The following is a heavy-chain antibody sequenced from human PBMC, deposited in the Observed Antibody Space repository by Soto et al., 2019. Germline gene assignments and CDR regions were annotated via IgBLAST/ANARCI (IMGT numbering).Heavy chain of an antibody. V-gene: IGHV4-34*01. D-gene: IGHD6-6*01. CDR1: GGSFSGYY. CDR3: ARGIAARQTSRYYFDY. J-gene: IGHJ4*02. Sequence: SETLSLTCAVYGGSFSGYYWSWIRQPPGKGLEWIGEINHSGSTNYNPSLKSRVTISVDTSKNQFSLKLSSVTAADTAVYYCARGIAARQTSRYYFDYWGQGTLVTVSS. CDR2: INHSGST.